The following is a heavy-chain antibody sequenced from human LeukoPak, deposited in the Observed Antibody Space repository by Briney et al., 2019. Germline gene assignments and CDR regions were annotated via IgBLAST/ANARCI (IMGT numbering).Heavy chain of an antibody. D-gene: IGHD1-26*01. J-gene: IGHJ4*02. Sequence: KSGGSLRLSCAASGFTFSDYYMSWIRQAPGKGLEWVSYISSSGSTIYYADSVKGRFTISRDNSNNMLYLQMNSLRTEDTAVYFCAKDFRVGARSFDYWGQGTLVTVSS. CDR2: ISSSGSTI. CDR1: GFTFSDYY. V-gene: IGHV3-11*04. CDR3: AKDFRVGARSFDY.